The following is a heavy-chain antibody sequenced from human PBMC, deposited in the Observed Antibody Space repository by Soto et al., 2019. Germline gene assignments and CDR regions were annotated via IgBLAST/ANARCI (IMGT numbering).Heavy chain of an antibody. CDR2: IWYDGSNK. J-gene: IGHJ3*02. D-gene: IGHD3-16*01. V-gene: IGHV3-33*01. CDR3: ARGRAAWGAVARHAAFDI. CDR1: GFTFSSYG. Sequence: LVESGGGVVQPGRSLRLSCAASGFTFSSYGMHWVRQAPGKGLEWVTVIWYDGSNKYYADSVKGRFTISRDNSKNRLYLQMNSLRAEDTAVYFCARGRAAWGAVARHAAFDIWGRGTTVTVSS.